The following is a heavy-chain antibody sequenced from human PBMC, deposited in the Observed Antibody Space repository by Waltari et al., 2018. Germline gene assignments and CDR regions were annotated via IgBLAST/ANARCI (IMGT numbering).Heavy chain of an antibody. Sequence: EVQLVESGGDLVQPGGSLRPSCAASGFTLSTYWIHWVRQAPGKGLVWVSCINGDGSRMTYADSVKGRFTLSRDNAKSTVYLQMSSLRAEDTALYYCVRVDNNGLEPFDYWGQGTLVTVSS. V-gene: IGHV3-74*01. J-gene: IGHJ4*02. CDR3: VRVDNNGLEPFDY. CDR1: GFTLSTYW. D-gene: IGHD1-1*01. CDR2: INGDGSRM.